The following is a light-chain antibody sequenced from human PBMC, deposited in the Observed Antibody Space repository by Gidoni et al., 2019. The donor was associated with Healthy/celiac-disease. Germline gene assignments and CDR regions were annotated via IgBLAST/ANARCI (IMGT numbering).Light chain of an antibody. CDR3: MQALQTPIT. CDR1: QSLLHSNGYNY. Sequence: DIVMTQSPLSLPVTPGEPASISCRSSQSLLHSNGYNYLDWYLQKPGQSPQLLIYLGSYRASGVPDSFSGSGSGTDFTLKITRVEADDVGLYYCMQALQTPITFGQGTRLEIK. J-gene: IGKJ5*01. V-gene: IGKV2-28*01. CDR2: LGS.